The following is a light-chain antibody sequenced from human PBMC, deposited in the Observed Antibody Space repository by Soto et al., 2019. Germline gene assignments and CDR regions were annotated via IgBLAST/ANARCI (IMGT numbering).Light chain of an antibody. V-gene: IGLV1-47*01. CDR2: RND. CDR3: SAWDDSLSGPV. CDR1: SSNLGSNY. J-gene: IGLJ3*02. Sequence: QSVLTQPPSASGTPGQRVTISCSGSSSNLGSNYVYWYRQLPGTAPNVLIYRNDERPSGVPDRFSGSKSGSSASLAISGLRSEDEADYYCSAWDDSLSGPVFGRGTKLTVL.